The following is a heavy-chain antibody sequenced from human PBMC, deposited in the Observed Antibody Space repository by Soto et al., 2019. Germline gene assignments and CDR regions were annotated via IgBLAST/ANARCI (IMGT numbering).Heavy chain of an antibody. Sequence: GWSLRLSCAASGFTFSSYAMSWVRQAPGKGLEWVSAISGSGGSTYYADSVKGRFTISRDNSKNTLYLQMNSLRAEDTAVYYCAQGDIVVVPAAMNYWGQGTLVTVYS. V-gene: IGHV3-23*01. J-gene: IGHJ4*02. D-gene: IGHD2-2*01. CDR1: GFTFSSYA. CDR3: AQGDIVVVPAAMNY. CDR2: ISGSGGST.